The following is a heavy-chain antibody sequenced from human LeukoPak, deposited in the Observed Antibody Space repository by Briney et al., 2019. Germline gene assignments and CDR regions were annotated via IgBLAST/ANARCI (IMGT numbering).Heavy chain of an antibody. V-gene: IGHV3-30*04. Sequence: GRSLRLSCAASGFTFNNYAIHWVRQAPGKGLEWVAVISHDGNTEYYGDSVKGRFTISRDNSRNTLYLQMHSLSVEDTAVYYCARDAGYGYWVVDYWGQGTLVTVSS. CDR1: GFTFNNYA. J-gene: IGHJ4*02. D-gene: IGHD5-18*01. CDR3: ARDAGYGYWVVDY. CDR2: ISHDGNTE.